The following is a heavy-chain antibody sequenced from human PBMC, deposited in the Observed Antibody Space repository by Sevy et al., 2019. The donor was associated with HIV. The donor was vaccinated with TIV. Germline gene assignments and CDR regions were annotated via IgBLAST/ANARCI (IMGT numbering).Heavy chain of an antibody. Sequence: GGSLRLSCAASGFISSSYEMDWVRQAPGKGLEWVSYISSSGSTIYYADSVKGRFPISRDIAKNSLYLQMNSLRAEDTAVYYCARVGRGSGWFDYWGQGTLVTVSS. J-gene: IGHJ4*02. CDR2: ISSSGSTI. V-gene: IGHV3-48*03. D-gene: IGHD6-19*01. CDR1: GFISSSYE. CDR3: ARVGRGSGWFDY.